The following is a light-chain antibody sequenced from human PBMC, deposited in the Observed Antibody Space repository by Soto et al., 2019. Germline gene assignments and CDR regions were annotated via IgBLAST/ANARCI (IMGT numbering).Light chain of an antibody. CDR2: SAS. Sequence: DIQMTQTPSSLSASVGDRVTITCRASQSVYTSLNWYQQNPGKPPNLLIYSASTLQGGVPSRFSGSGSGTDFTLTIRRLQPEDFATYFCQQSYSTLYTFGQGTKVEI. J-gene: IGKJ2*01. V-gene: IGKV1-39*01. CDR1: QSVYTS. CDR3: QQSYSTLYT.